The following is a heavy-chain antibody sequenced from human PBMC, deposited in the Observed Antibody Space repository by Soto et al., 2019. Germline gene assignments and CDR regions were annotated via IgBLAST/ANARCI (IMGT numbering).Heavy chain of an antibody. D-gene: IGHD4-17*01. J-gene: IGHJ6*03. CDR2: IDWDDDK. Sequence: SGPTLVNPTQTLTMTYTLSVFSHSTRGMCVSWIRQPPGKALEWLARIDWDDDKYYSTSLKTRLTISKDTSKNQVVLTMTNMDPVDTATYYCARTHYGDHDHTSYYYYMDVCGKGTTVTVSS. CDR1: VFSHSTRGMC. V-gene: IGHV2-70*11. CDR3: ARTHYGDHDHTSYYYYMDV.